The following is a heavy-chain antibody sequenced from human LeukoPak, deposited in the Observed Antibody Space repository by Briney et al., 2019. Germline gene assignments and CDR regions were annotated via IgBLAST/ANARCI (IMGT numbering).Heavy chain of an antibody. CDR1: GGSIRRNSYY. CDR2: IYYSGNT. D-gene: IGHD3-3*01. Sequence: SDTLSLTCTVSGGSIRRNSYYWGWVRQPPGKGLEWIGSIYYSGNTYYNPSLKSRVTISVDTSKNQFSLKLNSVTAADTAVFYCARLWSGLRPPDYWGQGTLVTVPS. J-gene: IGHJ4*02. CDR3: ARLWSGLRPPDY. V-gene: IGHV4-39*01.